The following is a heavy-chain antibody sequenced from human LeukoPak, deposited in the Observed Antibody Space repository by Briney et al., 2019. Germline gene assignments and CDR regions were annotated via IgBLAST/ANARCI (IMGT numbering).Heavy chain of an antibody. J-gene: IGHJ4*02. V-gene: IGHV3-23*01. CDR2: IIPSGVST. CDR1: GFTFSTYV. Sequence: GGSLRLSCAASGFTFSTYVMIWGRQAPGKGLEWVSSIIPSGVSTYYADSVKGRFTISRDNSKNTLYLQMNSLRAADTAVYYRAKVTRKDGTRDYWGQGTLVTVSS. D-gene: IGHD5-24*01. CDR3: AKVTRKDGTRDY.